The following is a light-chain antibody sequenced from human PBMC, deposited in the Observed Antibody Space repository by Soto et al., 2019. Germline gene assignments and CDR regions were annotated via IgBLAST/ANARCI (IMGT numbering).Light chain of an antibody. J-gene: IGLJ2*01. V-gene: IGLV1-40*01. Sequence: QSVLTQPPSVSGAPGQRVTISCTGSSSNIGAGYDVHWYQQLPGTAPKLLIYGNSNRPSGVPDQFSGSKSGTSASLVITGLQAEDEADYYCQSYDSSLSVIFGGGTKLTVL. CDR1: SSNIGAGYD. CDR2: GNS. CDR3: QSYDSSLSVI.